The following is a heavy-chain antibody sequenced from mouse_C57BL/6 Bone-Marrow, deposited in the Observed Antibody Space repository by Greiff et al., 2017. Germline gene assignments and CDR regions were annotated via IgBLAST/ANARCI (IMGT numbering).Heavy chain of an antibody. Sequence: EVHLVESGGGLVKPGGSLKLSCAASGFTFSDYGMHWVRQAPEKGLEWVAYISSGSSTIYYADTVKGRFTISRDNAKNTLFLQMTSLRSEDTAMYYCARTPYYYGTWGAMDDWGQGTSVTVSS. CDR2: ISSGSSTI. CDR3: ARTPYYYGTWGAMDD. D-gene: IGHD2-1*01. J-gene: IGHJ4*01. V-gene: IGHV5-17*01. CDR1: GFTFSDYG.